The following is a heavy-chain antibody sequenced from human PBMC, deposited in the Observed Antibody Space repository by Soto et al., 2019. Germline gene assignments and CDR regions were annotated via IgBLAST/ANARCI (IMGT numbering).Heavy chain of an antibody. CDR3: ARYRREAVAGYTLDN. Sequence: LSLTCTVSGGSISSNYWTWIRQPPGKGLEWIGYVYNSGSTNYNPSPKSRVTISEDTSKSQFSLKVNSMTAADTAVYCCARYRREAVAGYTLDNWGQGILVTVSS. J-gene: IGHJ4*02. D-gene: IGHD6-13*01. CDR2: VYNSGST. CDR1: GGSISSNY. V-gene: IGHV4-59*01.